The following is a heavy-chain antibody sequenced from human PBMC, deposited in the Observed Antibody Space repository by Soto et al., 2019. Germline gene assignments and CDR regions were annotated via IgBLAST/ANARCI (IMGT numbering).Heavy chain of an antibody. CDR3: ARDDGYSYGHNFDY. Sequence: EVQLVESGGGLVQPGGSLRLSCAASGFTFSSYSMNWVRQAPGKGLEWVSYISISSSTIYYADSVKGRFTISRDYAKNSLYLQMNSLRDEDTAVYYCARDDGYSYGHNFDYWCQGSLVTVSS. J-gene: IGHJ4*02. CDR2: ISISSSTI. D-gene: IGHD5-18*01. CDR1: GFTFSSYS. V-gene: IGHV3-48*02.